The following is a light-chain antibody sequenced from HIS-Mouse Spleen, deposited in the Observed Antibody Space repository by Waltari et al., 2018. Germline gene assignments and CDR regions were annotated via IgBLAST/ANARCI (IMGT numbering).Light chain of an antibody. CDR1: ALPKKY. J-gene: IGLJ2*01. Sequence: SYELTQPPSVSVSPGQTARITCSGDALPKKYAYWYQQKSGQAPVLVIYEDSKRPSGVPGRFSGSSSGTMGTLTISGAQVEDEADYYCYSTDSSGNHVVFGGGTKLTVL. V-gene: IGLV3-10*01. CDR3: YSTDSSGNHVV. CDR2: EDS.